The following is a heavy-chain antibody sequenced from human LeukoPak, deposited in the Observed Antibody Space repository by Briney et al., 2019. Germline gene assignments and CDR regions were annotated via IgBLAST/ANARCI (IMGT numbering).Heavy chain of an antibody. CDR1: GYTFTGYY. D-gene: IGHD2-2*02. CDR3: ARSGYLHCSSTSCYTPTFDY. CDR2: INPNSGGT. V-gene: IGHV1-2*04. Sequence: ASVKVSCKASGYTFTGYYMHRVRQAPGQGLEWMGWINPNSGGTNYAQKFQGWVTMTRDTSISTAYMELSRLRSDDTAVYYCARSGYLHCSSTSCYTPTFDYWGQGTLVTVSS. J-gene: IGHJ4*02.